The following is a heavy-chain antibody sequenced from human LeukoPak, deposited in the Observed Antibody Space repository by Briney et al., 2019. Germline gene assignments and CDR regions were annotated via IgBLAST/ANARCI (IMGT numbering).Heavy chain of an antibody. Sequence: GGSLRLSCAASGFTFSSYSMNWVRQAPGKGLEWVGRIKSKTDGGTTDYAAPVKGRFTISRDDSKNTLYLQMNSLKTEDTAVYYCTTDREAVAEGFDYWGQGTLVTVSS. CDR1: GFTFSSYS. V-gene: IGHV3-15*07. D-gene: IGHD6-19*01. CDR3: TTDREAVAEGFDY. CDR2: IKSKTDGGTT. J-gene: IGHJ4*02.